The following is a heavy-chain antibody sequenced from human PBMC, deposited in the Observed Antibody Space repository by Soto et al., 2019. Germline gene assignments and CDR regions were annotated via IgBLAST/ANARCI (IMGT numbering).Heavy chain of an antibody. V-gene: IGHV3-7*01. CDR3: AVSSGWYGLIDF. CDR2: IQQDGSEK. Sequence: EVQLVESGGGLVQPGGSLRLSCAASGFTFSSYWMSWVRQAPGKGLEWVANIQQDGSEKYYVDLVKGRFTISRDNAKNSLYLQMNSLRAEDTALYYCAVSSGWYGLIDFWGRGTLVTVSS. J-gene: IGHJ4*02. D-gene: IGHD6-19*01. CDR1: GFTFSSYW.